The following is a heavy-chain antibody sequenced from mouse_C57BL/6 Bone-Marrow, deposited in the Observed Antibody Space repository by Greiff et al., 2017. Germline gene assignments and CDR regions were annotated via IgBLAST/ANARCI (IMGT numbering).Heavy chain of an antibody. D-gene: IGHD2-3*01. J-gene: IGHJ1*03. Sequence: VQLQQPGAELVKPGASVKLSCKASGYTFTSYWMQWVKQRPGQGLEWIGEIDPSDSYTTYNQKFKGKATLTVDPSSSTAYMQLSSLTSEDSAVYYCARLDGYHWYFDVGGTGTTVTVSS. CDR2: IDPSDSYT. CDR1: GYTFTSYW. V-gene: IGHV1-50*01. CDR3: ARLDGYHWYFDV.